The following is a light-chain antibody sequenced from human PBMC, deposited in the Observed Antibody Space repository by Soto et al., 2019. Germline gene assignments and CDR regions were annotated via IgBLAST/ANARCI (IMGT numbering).Light chain of an antibody. Sequence: ETVMTQSPATLSLSPGERATLSCRASQSVSSKLVWYRQKPGQAPRFLIDGASTRASGIPARFRGSGSGTEFTLSIDSLRCEEFGGDYCQQYNDWPPAFGGGTKVEIK. CDR2: GAS. CDR1: QSVSSK. V-gene: IGKV3-15*01. J-gene: IGKJ4*01. CDR3: QQYNDWPPA.